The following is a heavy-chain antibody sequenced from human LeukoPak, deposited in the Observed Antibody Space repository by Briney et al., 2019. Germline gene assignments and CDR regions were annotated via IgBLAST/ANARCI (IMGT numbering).Heavy chain of an antibody. CDR3: AKGGTAEEWFDP. Sequence: GGSLRLSCAASGFTFSSYGMHWVRQAPGKGLEWVAVIWYDGSNKYYADSVKGRFTISRDNSKNTLYLQMNSLRAEDTAVYYCAKGGTAEEWFDPWGQGTLVTVSS. V-gene: IGHV3-33*06. CDR2: IWYDGSNK. J-gene: IGHJ5*02. CDR1: GFTFSSYG. D-gene: IGHD1-1*01.